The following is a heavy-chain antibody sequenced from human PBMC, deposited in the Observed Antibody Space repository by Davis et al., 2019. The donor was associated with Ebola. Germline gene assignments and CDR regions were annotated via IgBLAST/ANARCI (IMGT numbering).Heavy chain of an antibody. CDR3: ARDHLVGSKYYFDY. J-gene: IGHJ4*02. CDR2: ITSTSGTI. V-gene: IGHV3-48*02. Sequence: GESLKISCAASGFTFSGYSMNWVRQAPGKGLEWLSYITSTSGTIYYADSVMGRFTISRDNAKNSLYLQMNSLRDEDTAVYYCARDHLVGSKYYFDYWGQGTLVTVSS. CDR1: GFTFSGYS. D-gene: IGHD1-26*01.